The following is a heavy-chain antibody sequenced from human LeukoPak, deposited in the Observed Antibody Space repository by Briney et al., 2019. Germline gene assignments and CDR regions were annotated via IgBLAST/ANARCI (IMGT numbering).Heavy chain of an antibody. CDR1: GGSFSGYY. J-gene: IGHJ4*02. V-gene: IGHV4-34*01. D-gene: IGHD1-26*01. CDR2: INHSGST. CDR3: ARGRSPPRAGARKKYFDY. Sequence: SETLSLTCAVYGGSFSGYYWSWIRQPPGKGLEWVGEINHSGSTNYNPSLKSRVTISLDTSKNKSSFKLSSVTAADTAVYYCARGRSPPRAGARKKYFDYRGQGTLVTVSS.